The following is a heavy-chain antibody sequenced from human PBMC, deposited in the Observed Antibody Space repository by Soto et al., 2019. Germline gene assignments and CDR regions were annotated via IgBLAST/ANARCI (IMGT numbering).Heavy chain of an antibody. CDR2: ISDYGRV. D-gene: IGHD3-3*01. CDR1: GFTFRNYW. V-gene: IGHV3-74*01. Sequence: GGSLRLSCAASGFTFRNYWMHWVRQAPGKGLVWVSRISDYGRVNYADSVEGRFTISRDDAKSELYLQMSSLRLEDTAVYYCARGGVEPFDYWGQVALVTVSS. J-gene: IGHJ4*02. CDR3: ARGGVEPFDY.